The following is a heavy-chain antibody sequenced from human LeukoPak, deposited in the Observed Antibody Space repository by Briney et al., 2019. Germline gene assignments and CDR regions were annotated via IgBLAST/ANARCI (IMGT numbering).Heavy chain of an antibody. CDR1: GGSISSGDYY. J-gene: IGHJ2*01. CDR2: IYYSGST. D-gene: IGHD3-9*01. CDR3: ARGLYDILTGLLGYFDL. Sequence: SQTLSLTCTVSGGSISSGDYYWSWIRQPPGKGLEWIGYIYYSGSTYYNPSLKSRVTISVDTSKNQFSLKLSSVTAADTAVYYRARGLYDILTGLLGYFDLWGRGTLVTVSS. V-gene: IGHV4-30-4*01.